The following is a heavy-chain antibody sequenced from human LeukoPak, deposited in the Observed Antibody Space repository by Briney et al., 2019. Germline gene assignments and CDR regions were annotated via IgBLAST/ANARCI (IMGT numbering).Heavy chain of an antibody. CDR2: FNPDNGGT. V-gene: IGHV1-2*02. J-gene: IGHJ5*02. CDR1: GYAFTDYY. D-gene: IGHD3-10*01. Sequence: GASVKVSCKASGYAFTDYYVHWVRQAPGQGLEWMGWFNPDNGGTNSVQKFQGRVTMTGDTSMRTVYMELTRLRSDDTAVYYCARNHVAIQWFGEGGFDPWGQGILVTVSS. CDR3: ARNHVAIQWFGEGGFDP.